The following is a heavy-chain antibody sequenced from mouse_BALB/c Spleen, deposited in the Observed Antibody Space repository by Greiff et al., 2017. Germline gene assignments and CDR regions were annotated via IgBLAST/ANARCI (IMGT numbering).Heavy chain of an antibody. Sequence: EVQRVESGAELVKPGASVKLSCTASGFNIKDTYMHWVKQRPEQGLEWIGRIDPANGNTKYDPKFQGKATITADTSSNTAYLQLSSLTSEDTAVYYCARYDYDRMDYWGQGTSVTVSS. CDR2: IDPANGNT. CDR1: GFNIKDTY. J-gene: IGHJ4*01. CDR3: ARYDYDRMDY. D-gene: IGHD2-4*01. V-gene: IGHV14-3*02.